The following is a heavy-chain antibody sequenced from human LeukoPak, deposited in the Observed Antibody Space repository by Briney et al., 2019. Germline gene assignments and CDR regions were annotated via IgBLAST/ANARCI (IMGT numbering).Heavy chain of an antibody. CDR1: GYTFTSYD. V-gene: IGHV1-8*02. Sequence: ASVKVSCKASGYTFTSYDINWVRQVTGQGLEWMGWMNPKSGNTGYAQKFQGRVTMTRNTSISTAYMELSSLRSEDAAVYYCARVPHNWANYYYYYMDVWGKGTTVTISS. CDR3: ARVPHNWANYYYYYMDV. J-gene: IGHJ6*03. CDR2: MNPKSGNT. D-gene: IGHD1-1*01.